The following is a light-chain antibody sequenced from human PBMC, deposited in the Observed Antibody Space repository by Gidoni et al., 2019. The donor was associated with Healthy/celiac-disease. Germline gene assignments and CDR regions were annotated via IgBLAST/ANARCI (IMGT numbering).Light chain of an antibody. CDR2: GAS. CDR1: QSVISSD. V-gene: IGKV3-20*01. CDR3: QQYGSSPPWT. J-gene: IGKJ2*02. Sequence: EIVFTQSPGTLCLSPGERDTLSCRASQSVISSDLAWYQQKPGQAPSLLIYGASSRATGIPDRFSGSGSGTDFTLTISRLEPEDFEVYYGQQYGSSPPWTCGQGTKLEIK.